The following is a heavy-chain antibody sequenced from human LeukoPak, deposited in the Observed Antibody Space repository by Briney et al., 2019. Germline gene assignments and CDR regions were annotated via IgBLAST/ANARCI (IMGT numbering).Heavy chain of an antibody. J-gene: IGHJ5*02. CDR3: ARDLQARATISSHCFDP. CDR1: GYTFTSYG. V-gene: IGHV1-18*01. D-gene: IGHD2-2*01. CDR2: ISANNGNT. Sequence: ASVKVSCKASGYTFTSYGISWVRQAPGQGLEWMGWISANNGNTNYAQNLQGRVTMTADTSTSTATMELRSLRTDDTAVYYCARDLQARATISSHCFDPWGQGTLVTVSS.